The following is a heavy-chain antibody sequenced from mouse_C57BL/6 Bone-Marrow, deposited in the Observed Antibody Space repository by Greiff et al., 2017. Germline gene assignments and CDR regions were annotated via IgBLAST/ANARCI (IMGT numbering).Heavy chain of an antibody. CDR1: GYAFTNYL. CDR3: ARLRPYYFDY. V-gene: IGHV1-54*01. Sequence: VQLQQSGAELVRPGTSVKVSCKASGYAFTNYLIEWVKQRPGQGLEWIGVINPGSGGTNYNEKFKGKATLTADKSSSTAYMQLSSLTSEDSAVYFCARLRPYYFDYWGQGTTLTVSS. CDR2: INPGSGGT. J-gene: IGHJ2*01. D-gene: IGHD3-2*02.